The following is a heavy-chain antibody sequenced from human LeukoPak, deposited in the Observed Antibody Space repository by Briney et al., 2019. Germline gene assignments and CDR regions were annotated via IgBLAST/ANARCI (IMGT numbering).Heavy chain of an antibody. CDR3: AKNEGRYDGVGRYITTADY. D-gene: IGHD2-8*01. CDR1: GGSISDSY. J-gene: IGHJ4*02. CDR2: NSYSGST. Sequence: SETLSLTCTVSGGSISDSYWTWIRQPPGTGLEWIGYNSYSGSTNYNPSLKSRVTISVDASKNQFSLKLSSVTAADTAVYYCAKNEGRYDGVGRYITTADYWGQGTLVTVSS. V-gene: IGHV4-59*01.